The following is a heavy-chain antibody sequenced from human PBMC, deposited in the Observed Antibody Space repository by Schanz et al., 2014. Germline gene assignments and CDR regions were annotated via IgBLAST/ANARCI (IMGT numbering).Heavy chain of an antibody. CDR3: PRTASHDVWRGYIPHYAFDL. V-gene: IGHV1-2*02. J-gene: IGHJ3*01. D-gene: IGHD3-3*01. CDR2: IDPNSGGT. Sequence: QVQLVQSGADVKKPGASVKVSCKASGNTLSAYYIHWIRQAPGQGLEWMGWIDPNSGGTNYAQKFQGRVTMTSDTSLTTVYFFLHSLTSDDTAVFSSPRTASHDVWRGYIPHYAFDLWGQGTVVIVSS. CDR1: GNTLSAYY.